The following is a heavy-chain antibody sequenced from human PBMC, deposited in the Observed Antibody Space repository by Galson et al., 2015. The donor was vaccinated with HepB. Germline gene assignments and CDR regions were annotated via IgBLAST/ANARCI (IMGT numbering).Heavy chain of an antibody. D-gene: IGHD3-22*01. CDR2: IYYSGST. Sequence: ETLSLTCTVSGGSVSSGSYYWSWIRQPPGKGLEWIGYIYYSGSTNYNPSLKSRVTISVDTSKNQFSLKLSSVTAADTAVYYCARDGYYYDSSGYYTPVYWGQGTLVTVSS. V-gene: IGHV4-61*01. CDR1: GGSVSSGSYY. J-gene: IGHJ4*02. CDR3: ARDGYYYDSSGYYTPVY.